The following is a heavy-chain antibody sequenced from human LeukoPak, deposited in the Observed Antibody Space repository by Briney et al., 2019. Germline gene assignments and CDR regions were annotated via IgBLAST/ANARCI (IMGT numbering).Heavy chain of an antibody. Sequence: PGGSLRLSCAASGFTFRSYTMNWVRQAPGKGLEWVSSIRSSSSYIYYADSVKGRFTISRDSAKNSLYLQMNSLRAEDTAVYYCARVAWDYYDTSGYRFDYWGQGTLVTVSS. D-gene: IGHD3-22*01. V-gene: IGHV3-21*01. J-gene: IGHJ4*02. CDR2: IRSSSSYI. CDR1: GFTFRSYT. CDR3: ARVAWDYYDTSGYRFDY.